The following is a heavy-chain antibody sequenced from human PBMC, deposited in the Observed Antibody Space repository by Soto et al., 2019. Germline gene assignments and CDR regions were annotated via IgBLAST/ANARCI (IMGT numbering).Heavy chain of an antibody. CDR1: GFDFTSYT. J-gene: IGHJ4*02. D-gene: IGHD3-10*01. CDR3: ARVGAYFGEFDYFDY. CDR2: ISRFSDRT. V-gene: IGHV3-21*06. Sequence: PGGALRLSFSASGFDFTSYTMTWVRKAPGKGLEWVSSISRFSDRTYYADSVKGRFAIFRANAENSVYLQVNSLRAEDTAVYSFARVGAYFGEFDYFDYWGQGTPVTVSS.